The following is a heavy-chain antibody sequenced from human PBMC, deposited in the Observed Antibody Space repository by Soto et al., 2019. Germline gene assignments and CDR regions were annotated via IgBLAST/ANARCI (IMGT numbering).Heavy chain of an antibody. CDR1: GGTFSSYA. CDR3: ARGGRTYNWNYGSNYYYYGMDV. CDR2: IIPIFGTA. Sequence: ASVKVSCKASGGTFSSYAISWVRQAPGQGLEWMGGIIPIFGTANYAQKFQGRVTITADESTSTAYMELSSLRSEDTAVYYCARGGRTYNWNYGSNYYYYGMDVWGQGTTVTVSS. J-gene: IGHJ6*02. D-gene: IGHD1-7*01. V-gene: IGHV1-69*13.